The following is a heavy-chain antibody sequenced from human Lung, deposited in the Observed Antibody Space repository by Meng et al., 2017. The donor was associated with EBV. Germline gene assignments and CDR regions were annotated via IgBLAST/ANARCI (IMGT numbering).Heavy chain of an antibody. CDR3: AATVNDGYFDY. CDR2: IYYSGST. D-gene: IGHD4-11*01. J-gene: IGHJ4*02. Sequence: QLQLQGSGPGRVKPSQTLSLTCTVSGGSISRGGYYWSWIRQHPGKGLEWIGYIYYSGSTYYNPSLKSRVTISVDTSKNQFSLKLSSVTAADTAVYYCAATVNDGYFDYWGQGTLVTVSS. CDR1: GGSISRGGYY. V-gene: IGHV4-31*03.